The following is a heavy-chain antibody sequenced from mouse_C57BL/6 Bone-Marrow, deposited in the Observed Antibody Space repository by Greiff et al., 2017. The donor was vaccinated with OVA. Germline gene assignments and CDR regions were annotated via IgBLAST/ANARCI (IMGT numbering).Heavy chain of an antibody. CDR1: GYAFTNYL. V-gene: IGHV1-54*01. D-gene: IGHD1-1*01. Sequence: QVQLQQSGAELVRPGTSVKVSCKASGYAFTNYLIEWVKQRPGQGLEWIGVINPGSGGTNYNEKFKGKATLTADKSSSTAYMQLSSLTSEDSAVYFCAREWGTVVARRSFAYWGQGTLVTVSA. CDR3: AREWGTVVARRSFAY. CDR2: INPGSGGT. J-gene: IGHJ3*01.